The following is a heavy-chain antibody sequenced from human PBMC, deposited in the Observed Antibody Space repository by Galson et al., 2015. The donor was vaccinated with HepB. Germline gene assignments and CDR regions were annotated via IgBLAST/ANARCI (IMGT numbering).Heavy chain of an antibody. Sequence: SVKVSCKASGYTFTSYGISWVRQAPGQGLEWMGWISAYNGNTNYAQKLQGRVTMTTDTSTSTAYMELRSLRSDDTAVYYCARDLVRGVMGRDNDAFDIWGQGTMVTVSS. V-gene: IGHV1-18*01. CDR3: ARDLVRGVMGRDNDAFDI. CDR2: ISAYNGNT. D-gene: IGHD3-10*01. CDR1: GYTFTSYG. J-gene: IGHJ3*02.